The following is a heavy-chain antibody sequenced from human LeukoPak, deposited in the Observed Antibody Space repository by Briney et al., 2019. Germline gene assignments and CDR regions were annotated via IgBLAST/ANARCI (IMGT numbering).Heavy chain of an antibody. Sequence: PGRSLRLSCAASGFTFSSYAMHWVRQAPGKGLEWVAVISYDGSNKYYADSVKGRFTISRDNSKNTLYLQMNSLRAEDTAVYYCARCYSGYDESDYWGQGTLVTVSS. CDR3: ARCYSGYDESDY. CDR2: ISYDGSNK. J-gene: IGHJ4*02. D-gene: IGHD5-12*01. CDR1: GFTFSSYA. V-gene: IGHV3-30-3*01.